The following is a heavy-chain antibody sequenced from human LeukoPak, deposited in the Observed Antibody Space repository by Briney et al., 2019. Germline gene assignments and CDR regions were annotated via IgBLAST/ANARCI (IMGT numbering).Heavy chain of an antibody. Sequence: PSETLSLTCAVYGGSFSGYYWSWIRQPPGKGLEWVGEINHSGSTNYNPSLKSRVTISVDTSKNQFSLKLSSVTAADTAVYYCARRQDCSSTSCSYGAFDYWGQGTLVTVSS. V-gene: IGHV4-34*01. CDR3: ARRQDCSSTSCSYGAFDY. CDR2: INHSGST. J-gene: IGHJ4*02. CDR1: GGSFSGYY. D-gene: IGHD2-2*01.